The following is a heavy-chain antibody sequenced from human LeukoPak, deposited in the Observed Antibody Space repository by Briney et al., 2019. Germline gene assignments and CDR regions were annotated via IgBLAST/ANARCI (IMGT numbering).Heavy chain of an antibody. J-gene: IGHJ3*02. D-gene: IGHD2-15*01. V-gene: IGHV3-21*01. CDR1: GFTFSSYS. Sequence: PGGSLRLSCAASGFTFSSYSMNWVRQAPGKGLGWVSSISSSSSYIYYADSVKGRFTISRANAKNSLYLQMNSLRAEDTAVYYCARTGYCSGGSCYSEGAFDIWGQGTMVTVSS. CDR2: ISSSSSYI. CDR3: ARTGYCSGGSCYSEGAFDI.